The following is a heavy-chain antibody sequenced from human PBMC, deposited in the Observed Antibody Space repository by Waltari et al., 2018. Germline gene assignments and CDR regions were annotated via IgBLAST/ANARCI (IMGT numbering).Heavy chain of an antibody. Sequence: QLQLQESGPGLVKPSETLSRTCNVSRGSISSRGYSWGWIRQPPGKGLEWMGSIYYSGNTYYNPSLKNRVTISVDTSKNQFSLKVTSVTAADTAVYYCAKVWKNYRTDYWGQGTLVTVSS. D-gene: IGHD1-7*01. CDR1: RGSISSRGYS. CDR3: AKVWKNYRTDY. CDR2: IYYSGNT. J-gene: IGHJ4*02. V-gene: IGHV4-39*07.